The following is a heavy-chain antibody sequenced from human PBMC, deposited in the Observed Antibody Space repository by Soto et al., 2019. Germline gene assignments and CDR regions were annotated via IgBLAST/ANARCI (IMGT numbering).Heavy chain of an antibody. CDR2: VYYSGTT. CDR1: GGSVSDKTYY. CDR3: ARTTAVPNTLRSRYFFDY. Sequence: SETLSLTCSVSGGSVSDKTYYWSWIRQPPGKRLEWIVYVYYSGTTNYNPSLKSRVTISVDLSKNRFSLRLSSVTTADTALYYCARTTAVPNTLRSRYFFDYWGQGTLVTVSS. D-gene: IGHD4-17*01. V-gene: IGHV4-61*01. J-gene: IGHJ4*02.